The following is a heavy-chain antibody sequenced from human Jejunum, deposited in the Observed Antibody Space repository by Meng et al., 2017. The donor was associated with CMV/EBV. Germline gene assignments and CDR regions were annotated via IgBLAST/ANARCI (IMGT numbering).Heavy chain of an antibody. CDR3: ARASASFYSNY. Sequence: SCRTTGYTFASDAVHWVSQAPGQGLEWMGWINADSGKTTYAQNIQDIVTFTTDTSATTAYMELSSLRSEDTALYYCARASASFYSNYWGQGTLVTVSS. D-gene: IGHD3-16*01. CDR2: INADSGKT. V-gene: IGHV1-3*01. J-gene: IGHJ4*02. CDR1: GYTFASDA.